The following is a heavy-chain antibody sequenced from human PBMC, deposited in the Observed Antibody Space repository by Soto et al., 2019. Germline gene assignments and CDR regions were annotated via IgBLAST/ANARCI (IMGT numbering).Heavy chain of an antibody. CDR2: ISGSGGST. CDR1: GFTFSSYA. J-gene: IGHJ6*02. V-gene: IGHV3-23*01. D-gene: IGHD2-2*02. Sequence: PGGSLRLSCAASGFTFSSYAMSWVRQAPGKGLEWVSAISGSGGSTYYADSVKGRFTISRDNSKNTLYLQMNSLRAEDTAVYYCAKFPDCSSTSCYNDVWGQGTTVTVSS. CDR3: AKFPDCSSTSCYNDV.